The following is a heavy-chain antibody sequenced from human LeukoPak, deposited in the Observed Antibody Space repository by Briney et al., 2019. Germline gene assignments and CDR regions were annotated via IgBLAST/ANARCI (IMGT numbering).Heavy chain of an antibody. Sequence: ASVKVSCKASGYTFTGYYMHWVRQAPGQGLEWMGWINPNSGGTNYAQEFQGRVTMTRDTSISTAYVELSRLRSDDTAVYYCARDPKYNWNDGLATPNWFDPWGQGTLVTVSS. J-gene: IGHJ5*02. CDR2: INPNSGGT. D-gene: IGHD1-1*01. CDR1: GYTFTGYY. V-gene: IGHV1-2*02. CDR3: ARDPKYNWNDGLATPNWFDP.